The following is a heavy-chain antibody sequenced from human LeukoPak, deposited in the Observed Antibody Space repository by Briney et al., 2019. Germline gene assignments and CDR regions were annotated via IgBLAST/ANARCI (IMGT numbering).Heavy chain of an antibody. Sequence: PGRSLRLSCVASGFTFSSYSVNWVRQAPGKGLEWVSSISSRSSYIYYAASVKGRFTISRDNAKNSLYLQMNSLRAEDTAVYYCAREGGGIAAGVYYFDYWAREPWSPSPQ. J-gene: IGHJ4*02. D-gene: IGHD6-13*01. CDR3: AREGGGIAAGVYYFDY. CDR1: GFTFSSYS. CDR2: ISSRSSYI. V-gene: IGHV3-21*01.